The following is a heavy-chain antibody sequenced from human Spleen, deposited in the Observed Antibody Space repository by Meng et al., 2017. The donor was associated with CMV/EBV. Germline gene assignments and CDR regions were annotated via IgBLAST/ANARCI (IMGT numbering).Heavy chain of an antibody. CDR3: ARFPWSGFYVPY. Sequence: LSLTCAVSGFTLNNHEMNWVRQAPGKGLEWVSYISSGGITISYADSVRGRFTISRDNAKNSLYLLMNSLRAEDTAVYYCARFPWSGFYVPYWGQGTLVTVSS. CDR1: GFTLNNHE. D-gene: IGHD3-3*01. J-gene: IGHJ4*02. V-gene: IGHV3-48*03. CDR2: ISSGGITI.